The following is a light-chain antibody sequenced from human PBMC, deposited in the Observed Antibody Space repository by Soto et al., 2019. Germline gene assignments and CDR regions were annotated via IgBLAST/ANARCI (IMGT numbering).Light chain of an antibody. CDR1: SSNIGSNS. Sequence: QSALTQPPSASGTPGQRVTISCSGSSSNIGSNSVHWYQQLPGAAPKLLIYSNNQRPSGVPDRFSGSKSGTSASLAISGLQSEDEADYYCAAWDDSLSGLHVFGTGTKLTVL. V-gene: IGLV1-44*01. CDR3: AAWDDSLSGLHV. CDR2: SNN. J-gene: IGLJ1*01.